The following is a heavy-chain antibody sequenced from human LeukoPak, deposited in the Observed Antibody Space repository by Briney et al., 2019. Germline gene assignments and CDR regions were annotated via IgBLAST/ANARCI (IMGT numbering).Heavy chain of an antibody. D-gene: IGHD1-26*01. V-gene: IGHV3-9*01. Sequence: PGGSLRLSCAASGFTFDDYAMHWVRQAPGKGLEWVSGISWNSGSIGYADSVKGRFTISRDNAKNSLYLQMNSLRAEDTAVYYCARDKIVGPTNFDNWGQGTLVTVSS. CDR3: ARDKIVGPTNFDN. CDR1: GFTFDDYA. J-gene: IGHJ4*02. CDR2: ISWNSGSI.